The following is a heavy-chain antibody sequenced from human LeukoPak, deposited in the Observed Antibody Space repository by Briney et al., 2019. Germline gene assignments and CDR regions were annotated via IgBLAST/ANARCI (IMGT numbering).Heavy chain of an antibody. CDR3: AKGYCSGGNCYQYFDY. D-gene: IGHD2-15*01. CDR2: INYSGDAT. CDR1: GFTFSSNS. V-gene: IGHV3-23*01. J-gene: IGHJ4*02. Sequence: GGSLRFSCAASGFTFSSNSMSWVRQAPGKGLEWVSAINYSGDATYYVDSVKGRFTISRDNSKNTLYLQMNSLRAEDTAIYYCAKGYCSGGNCYQYFDYWGQGTLVTVAS.